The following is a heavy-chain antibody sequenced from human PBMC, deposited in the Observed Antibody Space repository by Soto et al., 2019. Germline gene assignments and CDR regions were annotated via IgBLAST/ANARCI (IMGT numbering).Heavy chain of an antibody. Sequence: AQLVESGGGLVQPGESLRLSCTASGLTFSISWMTWFRQAPGEGLEWVSRINPAGNVQHYADSVKARFTISRDNAENSLLLQMRGLRVEDTAVYYCATANTPYAFDMCCQGTMVTVSS. CDR1: GLTFSISW. CDR3: ATANTPYAFDM. J-gene: IGHJ3*02. CDR2: INPAGNVQ. V-gene: IGHV3-7*01.